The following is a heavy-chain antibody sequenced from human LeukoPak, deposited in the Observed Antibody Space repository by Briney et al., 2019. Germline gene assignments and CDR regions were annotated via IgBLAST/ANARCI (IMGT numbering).Heavy chain of an antibody. CDR2: IRYDGSNK. D-gene: IGHD6-6*01. CDR1: GFTFSTFG. CDR3: AKDFWSSSNYFDY. V-gene: IGHV3-30*02. J-gene: IGHJ4*02. Sequence: PGGSLRLSCAASGFTFSTFGMHWVRQAPGKGLEWVAFIRYDGSNKYYADSVKGRFTISRDNSKNTLYLQMNSLRAEDTAVYYCAKDFWSSSNYFDYWGQGTLVTVSS.